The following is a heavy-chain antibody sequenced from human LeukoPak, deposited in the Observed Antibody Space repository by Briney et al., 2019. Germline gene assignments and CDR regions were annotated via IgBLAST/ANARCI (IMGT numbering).Heavy chain of an antibody. J-gene: IGHJ4*02. D-gene: IGHD6-13*01. V-gene: IGHV3-23*01. CDR3: AKVRVGSSWYFDY. CDR1: RFTFSSYA. CDR2: ISGSGVST. Sequence: GGSLRLSCAASRFTFSSYAMSWVRQAPGKGLEWVSTISGSGVSTYYADSVKGRFTISRDNSKNTLYLQMNSPRADDTAVYYCAKVRVGSSWYFDYWGQGTLVTVSS.